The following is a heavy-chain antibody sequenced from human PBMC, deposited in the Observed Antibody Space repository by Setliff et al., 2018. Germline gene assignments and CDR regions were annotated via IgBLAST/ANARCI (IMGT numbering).Heavy chain of an antibody. CDR3: AIRKWLLGIGNAFDI. Sequence: ASVKVSCKASGYTFTGYYMHWVRQAPGQGLEWMGWINPNSGGTNYAQKFQGRVTMARDTSTSTVYMELSSLRSEDTAVYYCAIRKWLLGIGNAFDIWGQGTMGTVSS. J-gene: IGHJ3*02. CDR2: INPNSGGT. CDR1: GYTFTGYY. V-gene: IGHV1-2*02. D-gene: IGHD3-22*01.